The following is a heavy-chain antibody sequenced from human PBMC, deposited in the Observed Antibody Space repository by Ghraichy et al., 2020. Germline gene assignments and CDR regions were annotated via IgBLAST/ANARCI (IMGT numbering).Heavy chain of an antibody. V-gene: IGHV3-74*01. Sequence: GVLNISCAASGFTFSTYWMHWVRQAPGKGLVWVSCINNDGTSTSYADSVKGRFTISRDNAKNTLYLQINRLRAEDAAVYYCARDAYSYDIYYYYGMDVWGQGTTVTVSS. CDR3: ARDAYSYDIYYYYGMDV. D-gene: IGHD5-18*01. J-gene: IGHJ6*02. CDR1: GFTFSTYW. CDR2: INNDGTST.